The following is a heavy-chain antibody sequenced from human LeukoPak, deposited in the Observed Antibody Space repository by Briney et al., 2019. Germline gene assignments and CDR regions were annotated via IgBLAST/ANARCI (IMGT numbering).Heavy chain of an antibody. CDR3: ARTERGGYSYGPDY. J-gene: IGHJ4*02. CDR1: GGTFISYT. Sequence: VKVSCKASGGTFISYTISWVRQAPGQGLEWMGRIIPILGIANYAQKSQGRVTITADKSTSTAYMELSSLRSEDTAVYYCARTERGGYSYGPDYWGQGTLVTVSS. V-gene: IGHV1-69*02. CDR2: IIPILGIA. D-gene: IGHD5-18*01.